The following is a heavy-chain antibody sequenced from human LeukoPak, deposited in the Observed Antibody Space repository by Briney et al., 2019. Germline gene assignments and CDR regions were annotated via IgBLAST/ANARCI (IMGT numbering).Heavy chain of an antibody. V-gene: IGHV3-30*02. CDR3: AKDLNRALVIAPSCYMDV. Sequence: PRGSLRLSCAASGFTFSSYGMHWVRQAPGKGLEWVAFIRYDGSNKYYADSVKGRFTISRDNSKNTLYLQMNSLRAEDTAVYYCAKDLNRALVIAPSCYMDVWGKGTTVSVSS. D-gene: IGHD3-9*01. CDR2: IRYDGSNK. CDR1: GFTFSSYG. J-gene: IGHJ6*03.